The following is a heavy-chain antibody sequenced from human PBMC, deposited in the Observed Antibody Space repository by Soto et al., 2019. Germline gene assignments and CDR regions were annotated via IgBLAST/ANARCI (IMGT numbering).Heavy chain of an antibody. V-gene: IGHV3-7*05. D-gene: IGHD6-13*01. CDR3: ARDGSSSWYSYYYNGMDV. Sequence: ESGGGLVQPGGSLRLSCAASGFTFSSYWMSWVRQAPGKGLEWVANINQDGSEKFYVDSEKGRFTISRDNAKKSLYLQMNTLRVEDTAVYYCARDGSSSWYSYYYNGMDVWDQGTTVTVSS. CDR1: GFTFSSYW. CDR2: INQDGSEK. J-gene: IGHJ6*02.